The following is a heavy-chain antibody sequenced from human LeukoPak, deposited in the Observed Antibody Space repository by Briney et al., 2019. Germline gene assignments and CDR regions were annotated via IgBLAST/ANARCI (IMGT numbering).Heavy chain of an antibody. J-gene: IGHJ6*02. Sequence: GWSLRLSCAASGFTFSTYAMHWVRQAPGKGLEWVAFISYDGSTKYYSDSVKGRFTFSRDNSEKTLYLQMNSLRPEDTAVYYCARDRYGLDVWGQGTTVTVSS. V-gene: IGHV3-30-3*01. CDR3: ARDRYGLDV. CDR1: GFTFSTYA. CDR2: ISYDGSTK.